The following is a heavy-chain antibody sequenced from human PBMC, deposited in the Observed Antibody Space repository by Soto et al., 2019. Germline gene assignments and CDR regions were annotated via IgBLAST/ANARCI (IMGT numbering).Heavy chain of an antibody. CDR2: INAGNGNT. J-gene: IGHJ6*02. CDR3: ARAGGWPYYYYYGMDV. V-gene: IGHV1-3*01. D-gene: IGHD6-19*01. Sequence: ASVKVSCKASGYTFTSYAMHWVRQAPGQRLEWMGWINAGNGNTKYSQKFQGRVTITRDTSASTAYMELSSLRSEDTAVYYCARAGGWPYYYYYGMDVWGQGTTVTVSS. CDR1: GYTFTSYA.